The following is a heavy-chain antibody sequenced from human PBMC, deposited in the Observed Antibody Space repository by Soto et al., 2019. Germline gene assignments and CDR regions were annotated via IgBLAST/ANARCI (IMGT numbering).Heavy chain of an antibody. J-gene: IGHJ4*02. Sequence: GGSLRLSCAASGFTFSSYAMSWVHQAPGKGLEWVSAISGSGGSTYYADSVKGRFTISRDNSKNTLYLQMNSLRAEDTAVYYCAKVREQQLAIDYWGQGTLVTVSS. V-gene: IGHV3-23*01. CDR1: GFTFSSYA. CDR2: ISGSGGST. D-gene: IGHD6-13*01. CDR3: AKVREQQLAIDY.